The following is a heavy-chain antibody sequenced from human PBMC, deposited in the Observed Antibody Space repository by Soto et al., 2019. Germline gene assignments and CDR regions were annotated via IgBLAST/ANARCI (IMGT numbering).Heavy chain of an antibody. CDR1: GFTFSSYG. V-gene: IGHV3-33*01. Sequence: GGSLRLSCAASGFTFSSYGMHWVRQAPGKGLEWVAVIWYDGSNKYYADSVKGRFTISRDNSKNTLYLQMNSLRAEDTAVYYCAREFGGMTTVDYWGQGTLVTVSS. J-gene: IGHJ4*02. D-gene: IGHD4-17*01. CDR3: AREFGGMTTVDY. CDR2: IWYDGSNK.